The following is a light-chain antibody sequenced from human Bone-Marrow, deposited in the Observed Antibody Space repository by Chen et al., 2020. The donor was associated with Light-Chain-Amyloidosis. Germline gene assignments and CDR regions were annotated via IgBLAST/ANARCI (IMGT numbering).Light chain of an antibody. CDR1: DLPTKY. CDR3: QAADSSGTYEVI. J-gene: IGLJ2*01. V-gene: IGLV3-25*03. CDR2: RDT. Sequence: SYELTQPPSVSVSPGQTARITCSGDDLPTKYAYWYQQKPGQAPVLVIHRDTERPSGISELFSGSSSETTATFTISGVQAEDEADYHCQAADSSGTYEVIFGGGTKLTVL.